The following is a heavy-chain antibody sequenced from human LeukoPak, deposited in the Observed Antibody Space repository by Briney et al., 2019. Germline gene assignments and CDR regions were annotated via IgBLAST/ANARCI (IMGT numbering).Heavy chain of an antibody. Sequence: SETLSLTCTVSGGSISRFYWSWIRQPPGKGLQWIGYIYNSGSTKYNPSLTSRVTISIDTSKNQFSLKLSSVTVADAAVYYCARESGTGWFDPWGQGTLVTVSS. V-gene: IGHV4-59*01. CDR2: IYNSGST. J-gene: IGHJ5*02. CDR3: ARESGTGWFDP. D-gene: IGHD3-10*01. CDR1: GGSISRFY.